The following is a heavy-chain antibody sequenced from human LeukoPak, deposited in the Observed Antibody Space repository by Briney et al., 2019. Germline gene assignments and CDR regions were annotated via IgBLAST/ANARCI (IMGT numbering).Heavy chain of an antibody. CDR2: IGTAGDT. V-gene: IGHV3-13*01. Sequence: GGSLRLSCAASGFTFSSYDMHWVRQATGKGLEWVSAIGTAGDTYYPGSVKGRFTISRENAKNSLYLQMNSLRAGDTAVYYCAGRQEYCSGGSCYSRDYWGQGTLVTVSS. CDR3: AGRQEYCSGGSCYSRDY. CDR1: GFTFSSYD. D-gene: IGHD2-15*01. J-gene: IGHJ4*02.